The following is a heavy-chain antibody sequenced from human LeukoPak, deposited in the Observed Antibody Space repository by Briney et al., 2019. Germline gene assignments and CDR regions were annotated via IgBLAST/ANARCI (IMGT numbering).Heavy chain of an antibody. V-gene: IGHV3-23*01. CDR3: AKDLGSSGPIDALDI. D-gene: IGHD6-19*01. CDR2: ISGSDITT. CDR1: GFTFSNYA. Sequence: GGSLRLSCAASGFTFSNYAMSWVRQAPGKGLEWVSGISGSDITTYYTDSVKGRFTISRDNSKNSLYLQMNSLRTEDTALYYCAKDLGSSGPIDALDIWGQGTMVTVSS. J-gene: IGHJ3*02.